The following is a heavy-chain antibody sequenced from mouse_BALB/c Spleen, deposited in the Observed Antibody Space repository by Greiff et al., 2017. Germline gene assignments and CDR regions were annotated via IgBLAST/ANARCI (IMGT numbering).Heavy chain of an antibody. CDR2: IDPFNGGT. CDR3: AKGLLRLPYFDV. J-gene: IGHJ1*01. Sequence: VQLQQSGPELMKPGASVKISCKASGYSFTSYYMHWVKQSPGKSLEWIGYIDPFNGGTSYNQKFKGKATLTVDKSSSTAYMHLSSLTSEDSAVYYCAKGLLRLPYFDVWGAGTTVTVSA. D-gene: IGHD1-2*01. V-gene: IGHV1S135*01. CDR1: GYSFTSYY.